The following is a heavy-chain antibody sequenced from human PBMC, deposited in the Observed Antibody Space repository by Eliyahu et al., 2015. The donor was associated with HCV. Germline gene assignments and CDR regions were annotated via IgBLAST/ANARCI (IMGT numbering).Heavy chain of an antibody. D-gene: IGHD6-19*01. CDR1: GXSIPTXS. Sequence: QVQLQESGPGLVKLSETLSLTCTXSGXSIPTXSWSWIRQPPGKGLEWIGYIHYSGSTNYNPSLKSRVTISLDTSKNQFFLNLTSVTAADTAVYYCATGGGGIAVAGTGGWFDPWGQGTLVTVSS. CDR2: IHYSGST. J-gene: IGHJ5*02. CDR3: ATGGGGIAVAGTGGWFDP. V-gene: IGHV4-59*01.